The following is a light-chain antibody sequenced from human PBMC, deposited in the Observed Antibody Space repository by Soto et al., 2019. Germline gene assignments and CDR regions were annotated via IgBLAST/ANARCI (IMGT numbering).Light chain of an antibody. V-gene: IGKV3-20*01. CDR2: GVS. Sequence: ETVLTQSPGTLSLSPGERATLSCRASQSVSSSSLAWYQQRPGQAPRLLIYGVSKRAAGIPDRFSAGGSDTDFTLTISRVEPEDFALYFCQQYDASPITFGRGTRLEIK. CDR1: QSVSSSS. CDR3: QQYDASPIT. J-gene: IGKJ5*01.